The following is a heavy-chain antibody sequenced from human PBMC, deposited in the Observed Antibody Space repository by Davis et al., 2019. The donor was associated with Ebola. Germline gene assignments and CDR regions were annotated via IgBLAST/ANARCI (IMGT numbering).Heavy chain of an antibody. CDR3: ARGLVVVAATYFDY. CDR2: INDSGTT. V-gene: IGHV4-34*01. D-gene: IGHD2-15*01. J-gene: IGHJ4*02. CDR1: GGSFSGYY. Sequence: MPSETLSLTCAVYGGSFSGYYWSWIRQPPGKGLEFIGEINDSGTTNYNPSLKSRVTISVDTSKNQFSLKLSSVTAADTAVYYCARGLVVVAATYFDYWGQGTLVTVSS.